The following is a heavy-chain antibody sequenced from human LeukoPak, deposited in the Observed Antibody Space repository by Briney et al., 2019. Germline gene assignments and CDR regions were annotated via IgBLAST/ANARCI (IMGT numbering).Heavy chain of an antibody. CDR1: GGSISSGSYY. CDR3: ARRWSYILTGYYPWGGAFDI. Sequence: PSETLSLTCTVSGGSISSGSYYWTWIRQPAGKGLEWIGRIYTSGSTNYNPSLKSRVTISVDTSKNQFSLKLSSVTAADTAVYYCARRWSYILTGYYPWGGAFDIWGQGTMVTVSS. D-gene: IGHD3-9*01. CDR2: IYTSGST. J-gene: IGHJ3*02. V-gene: IGHV4-61*02.